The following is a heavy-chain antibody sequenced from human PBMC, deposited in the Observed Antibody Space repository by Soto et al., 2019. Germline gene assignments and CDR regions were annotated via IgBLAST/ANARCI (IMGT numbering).Heavy chain of an antibody. CDR3: ARPRVAPAPPGWFGP. CDR1: GGTFSRYA. J-gene: IGHJ5*02. Sequence: SVKVSCKASGGTFSRYAFSWVRQAPAQGLKGMGGIIPIFGTANYAQKFQGRETITADDSTSTSYMDLSSLRFEGPAVHYVARPRVAPAPPGWFGPWGQGARGTVSS. V-gene: IGHV1-69*13. D-gene: IGHD3-3*01. CDR2: IIPIFGTA.